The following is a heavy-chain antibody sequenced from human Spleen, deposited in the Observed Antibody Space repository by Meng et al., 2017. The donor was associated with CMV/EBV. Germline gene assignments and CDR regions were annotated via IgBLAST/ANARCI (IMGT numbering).Heavy chain of an antibody. CDR3: TALWGSSSSWQNLRPYGVDV. Sequence: GESLRLSCAASGFSISASALHWVRQVSGKGLEWVGRIRSKAYNYATEYPASVKGRFTISRHDFKNTAYLQMNSLTTEDTAVYYCTALWGSSSSWQNLRPYGVDVWGQGTTVTVSS. V-gene: IGHV3-73*01. D-gene: IGHD6-6*01. CDR1: GFSISASA. J-gene: IGHJ6*02. CDR2: IRSKAYNYAT.